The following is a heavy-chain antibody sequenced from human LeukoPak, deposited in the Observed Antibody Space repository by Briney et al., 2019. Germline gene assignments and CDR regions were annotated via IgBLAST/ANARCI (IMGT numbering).Heavy chain of an antibody. CDR2: IYSSGST. D-gene: IGHD5-18*01. V-gene: IGHV4-59*08. Sequence: SETLSLTCIVSGGSISSYYWSWIRQPPGKGLEWIGYIYSSGSTDYNPSLKSRATISLDTPNHQFSLKLTSVTAAATAVYYCARHVGIHLWSLYFDYWGQGSLVTVSS. J-gene: IGHJ4*02. CDR1: GGSISSYY. CDR3: ARHVGIHLWSLYFDY.